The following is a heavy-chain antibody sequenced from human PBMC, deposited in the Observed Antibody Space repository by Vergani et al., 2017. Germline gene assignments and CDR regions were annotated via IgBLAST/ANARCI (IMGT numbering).Heavy chain of an antibody. V-gene: IGHV3-30-3*01. CDR3: AKASRYNKGLNNGSCFDI. D-gene: IGHD1-14*01. CDR1: GFTFSSYA. J-gene: IGHJ3*02. Sequence: QVQLVESGGGVVQPGRSLRLSCAASGFTFSSYAMHWVRQAPGKGLEWVAVISYDGSNKYYADSVKGRFTISRDNSQNTLYLQMNSLRAEDTAVYYCAKASRYNKGLNNGSCFDIWGPGKMVTVSS. CDR2: ISYDGSNK.